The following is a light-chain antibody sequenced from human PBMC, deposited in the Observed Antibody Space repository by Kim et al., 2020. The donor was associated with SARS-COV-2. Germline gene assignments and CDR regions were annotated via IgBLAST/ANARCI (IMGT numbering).Light chain of an antibody. J-gene: IGLJ3*02. CDR3: ATWDDSLDVWM. Sequence: GQRVTISCSGSSSNIGSNTVNWYQQFPGTAPQLLIDTDDRRPSGVSDRVSCSKSGTSASLAISALRSEDEADYHCATWDDSLDVWMFGGGTQLTVL. CDR1: SSNIGSNT. CDR2: TDD. V-gene: IGLV1-44*01.